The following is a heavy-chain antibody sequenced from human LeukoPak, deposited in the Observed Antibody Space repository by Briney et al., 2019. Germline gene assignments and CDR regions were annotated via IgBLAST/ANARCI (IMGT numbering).Heavy chain of an antibody. V-gene: IGHV3-7*03. Sequence: GGSLRLSWAASGFTFSNLGMSWVRKAPGKGLKWVANIKQDGSEKYYVDSVKGRFTISRDNAQNSLYLQMNSLRAEDTAIYYCATSTAAAGTDWGQGTLVTVSS. J-gene: IGHJ4*02. CDR1: GFTFSNLG. D-gene: IGHD6-13*01. CDR3: ATSTAAAGTD. CDR2: IKQDGSEK.